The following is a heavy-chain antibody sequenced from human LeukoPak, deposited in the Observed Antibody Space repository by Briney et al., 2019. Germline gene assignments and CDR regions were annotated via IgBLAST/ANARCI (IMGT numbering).Heavy chain of an antibody. Sequence: GGALRLSCAAPGFTFRSYWMDWGRHAPGKGLGWVSRINSDGSRTNYADSVKGRFTISRDNAKNTLYLQMHRLRAEHTAVYYCARDSPGVVPAAIVDGMDVWGKGTTVTVSS. CDR2: INSDGSRT. D-gene: IGHD2-2*02. J-gene: IGHJ6*04. CDR1: GFTFRSYW. CDR3: ARDSPGVVPAAIVDGMDV. V-gene: IGHV3-74*01.